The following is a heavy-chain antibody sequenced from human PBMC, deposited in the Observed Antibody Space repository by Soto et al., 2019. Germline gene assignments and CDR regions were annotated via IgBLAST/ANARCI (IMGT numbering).Heavy chain of an antibody. CDR1: GFTFSGSA. CDR3: TRHPQGAAFDDAFDI. J-gene: IGHJ3*02. CDR2: IRSKANSYAT. D-gene: IGHD6-25*01. V-gene: IGHV3-73*01. Sequence: GGSLNPSCAPSGFTFSGSAMPWVRQASGKGLEWVGRIRSKANSYATAYAASVKGRFTISRDDSKNTAYLQMNSLKTEDTAVYYCTRHPQGAAFDDAFDIWGQGTMVTVSS.